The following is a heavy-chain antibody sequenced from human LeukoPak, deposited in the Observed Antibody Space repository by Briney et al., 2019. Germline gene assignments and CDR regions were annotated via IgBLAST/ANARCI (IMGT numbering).Heavy chain of an antibody. V-gene: IGHV3-21*01. CDR3: ARGYGSGYQTFEY. CDR2: ITSSSTYM. CDR1: SFTFSSYS. D-gene: IGHD3-22*01. J-gene: IGHJ4*02. Sequence: GGSLRLSCTASSFTFSSYSMNCLRDAPGKGLEWVSSITSSSTYMYYADSVKGRFTISRDNVKKSLYLQMNSLRAEDTAVYYCARGYGSGYQTFEYWGQGTLVTVSS.